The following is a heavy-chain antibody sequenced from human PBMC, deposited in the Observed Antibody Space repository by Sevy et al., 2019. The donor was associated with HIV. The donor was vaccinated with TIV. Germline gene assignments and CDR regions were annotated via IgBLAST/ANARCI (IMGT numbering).Heavy chain of an antibody. V-gene: IGHV1-46*02. J-gene: IGHJ4*02. CDR2: INPSGGST. CDR3: AGVFYYDSRGPGY. Sequence: ASVKVSCKASGYTFNNYYMHWVRQAPGQGLEWMGIINPSGGSTNYAQKFQGRVTLTRDTSTSTVYVELSSLRSEDAAFYYCAGVFYYDSRGPGYWGQGTLVTVSS. D-gene: IGHD3-22*01. CDR1: GYTFNNYY.